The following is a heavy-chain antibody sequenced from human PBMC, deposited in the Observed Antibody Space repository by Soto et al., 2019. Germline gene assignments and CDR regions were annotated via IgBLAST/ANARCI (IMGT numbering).Heavy chain of an antibody. CDR3: AKMVHGGYVSYFDS. J-gene: IGHJ4*02. D-gene: IGHD5-12*01. CDR1: GFTFASYA. V-gene: IGHV3-23*01. Sequence: PGGSLRLSCEGSGFTFASYAMSWVRQAPGKGLEWVSATSGSGDTTYYADSVKGRFTISRDNSEKRLYLQMNSLRAEDTAVYYCAKMVHGGYVSYFDSWGQGTLVTVSS. CDR2: TSGSGDTT.